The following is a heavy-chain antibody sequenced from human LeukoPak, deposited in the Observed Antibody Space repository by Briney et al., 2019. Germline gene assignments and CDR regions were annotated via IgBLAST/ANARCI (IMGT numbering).Heavy chain of an antibody. CDR3: ASTSKNTGYSSSWYAEYFQH. J-gene: IGHJ1*01. Sequence: SETLSLTCTVSGGSISSGSYYWSWIRQPAGKGLEWIGRIYTSGSTNYNPSLKSQVTISVDTSKNQFSLKLSSVTAADTAVYYCASTSKNTGYSSSWYAEYFQHWGQGTLVTVPS. CDR2: IYTSGST. D-gene: IGHD6-13*01. CDR1: GGSISSGSYY. V-gene: IGHV4-61*02.